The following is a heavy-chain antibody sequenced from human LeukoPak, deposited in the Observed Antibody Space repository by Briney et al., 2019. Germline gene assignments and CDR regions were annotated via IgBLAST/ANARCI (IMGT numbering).Heavy chain of an antibody. CDR3: ARLKAAAGSNFDY. CDR1: GFTFSSYA. CDR2: ISGSGGST. V-gene: IGHV3-23*01. J-gene: IGHJ4*02. Sequence: GGSLRLSCAASGFTFSSYAMSWVRQAPGKGLEWVSAISGSGGSTYYADSVKGRFTISRDNSKNTLYLQMNSLRAEDTALYYCARLKAAAGSNFDYWGQGTLVTVSS. D-gene: IGHD6-13*01.